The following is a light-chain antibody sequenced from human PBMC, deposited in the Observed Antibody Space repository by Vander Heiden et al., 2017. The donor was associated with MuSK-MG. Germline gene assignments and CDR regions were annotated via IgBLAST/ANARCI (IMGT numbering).Light chain of an antibody. J-gene: IGKJ4*01. CDR2: GAS. Sequence: EIVMTQSPATLSVSPGERATLPCRASQSVSSNLAWYQQKPGQAPRLLIYGASTRATGIPARFRGSGSGTEFTLTISSLQSEDFAVYYCQQDNNWPPLTFGGGTKVEIK. CDR3: QQDNNWPPLT. V-gene: IGKV3-15*01. CDR1: QSVSSN.